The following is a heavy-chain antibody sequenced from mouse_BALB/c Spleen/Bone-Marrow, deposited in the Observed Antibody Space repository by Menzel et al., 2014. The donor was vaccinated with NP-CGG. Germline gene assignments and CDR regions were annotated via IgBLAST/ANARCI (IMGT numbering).Heavy chain of an antibody. CDR3: TRGGNWEDFDY. Sequence: EVKLVESGGGLVQPGGSRKLSCAASGFTFSSFGMHWVRQAPEKGLEWVAYISSGSSPIFYADTVKGRFTISRDNPKNTLFLQKTSRRSEDTAMYYCTRGGNWEDFDYWGQGTTLTVSS. J-gene: IGHJ2*01. CDR1: GFTFSSFG. CDR2: ISSGSSPI. D-gene: IGHD4-1*01. V-gene: IGHV5-17*02.